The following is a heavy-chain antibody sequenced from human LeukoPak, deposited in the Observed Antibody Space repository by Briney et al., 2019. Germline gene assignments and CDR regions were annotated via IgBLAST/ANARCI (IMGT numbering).Heavy chain of an antibody. D-gene: IGHD2-15*01. J-gene: IGHJ5*01. CDR2: INPKSGDT. CDR3: ARGYCSGGSCYLVENWFDF. V-gene: IGHV1-2*06. Sequence: GASVKVSCKASRYTFTSYDINWVRQAPGEGLEWMGRINPKSGDTNYAQNFQGRVTMTRDTSMNTAYMELSRLRSDDTAVYFCARGYCSGGSCYLVENWFDFWGQGTLVTVSS. CDR1: RYTFTSYD.